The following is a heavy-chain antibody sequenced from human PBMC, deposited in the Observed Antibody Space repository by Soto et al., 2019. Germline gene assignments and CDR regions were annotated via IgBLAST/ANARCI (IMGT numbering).Heavy chain of an antibody. CDR1: GVTVSSNY. D-gene: IGHD5-18*01. Sequence: EVQLVESGGGLVQPGGSLRLSCAASGVTVSSNYMSWVRQAPGKGLEWVSVIYSGGSTFYADSVKGRFTISRDNSKNTLYLQMNSLRAEATAVYYCARDGYNYGGAYFDYWGQGTLVTVSS. CDR3: ARDGYNYGGAYFDY. J-gene: IGHJ4*02. V-gene: IGHV3-66*01. CDR2: IYSGGST.